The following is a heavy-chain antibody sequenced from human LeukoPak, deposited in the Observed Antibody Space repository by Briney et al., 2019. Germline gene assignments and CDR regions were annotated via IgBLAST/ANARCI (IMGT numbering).Heavy chain of an antibody. CDR2: IYYSGST. Sequence: SQTLSLTCTVFGGSISSGGYYWSWIRQHPGKGLEWIGYIYYSGSTYYNPSLKSRVTISVDTSKNQFSLKLSSVTAADTAVYYCARGYSSGWYFGYWGQGTLVTVSS. CDR1: GGSISSGGYY. V-gene: IGHV4-31*03. D-gene: IGHD6-19*01. J-gene: IGHJ4*02. CDR3: ARGYSSGWYFGY.